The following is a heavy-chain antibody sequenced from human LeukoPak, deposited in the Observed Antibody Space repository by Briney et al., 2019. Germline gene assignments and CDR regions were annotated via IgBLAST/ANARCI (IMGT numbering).Heavy chain of an antibody. V-gene: IGHV3-7*01. CDR3: VTSWVRQQRDF. CDR1: GFSFRDYW. Sequence: GGSLRLSCAASGFSFRDYWMSWVRQAPGKGLEWVADIEPDGSGKTYVDSVKGRFTISRDNAQQSLYLQMDTLTAEDTAVYYCVTSWVRQQRDFWGQGTLVTVSS. D-gene: IGHD3-10*01. CDR2: IEPDGSGK. J-gene: IGHJ4*02.